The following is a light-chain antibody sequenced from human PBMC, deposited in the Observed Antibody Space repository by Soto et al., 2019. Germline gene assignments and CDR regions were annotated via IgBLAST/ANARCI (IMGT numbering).Light chain of an antibody. CDR2: VVS. CDR1: SSVVVADNY. Sequence: QSALTLPASVSGTPGQSLTFSRTGTSSVVVADNYVFWHQQSPRKAPEPVIYVVSHRASGGSNRCSGSKSGNTSSLTISGVQADYETDYYCFPFSTSSTYDFGTGTKVTGL. J-gene: IGLJ1*01. V-gene: IGLV2-14*03. CDR3: FPFSTSSTYD.